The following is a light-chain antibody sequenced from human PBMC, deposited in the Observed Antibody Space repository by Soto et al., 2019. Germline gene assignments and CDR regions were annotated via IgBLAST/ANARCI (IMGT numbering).Light chain of an antibody. CDR1: QTVTSTY. V-gene: IGKV3-20*01. J-gene: IGKJ1*01. CDR3: QHYGNAPT. Sequence: IVLTQSPGTLSLSPGERATLSCRASQTVTSTYLSWYQHKPGQAPRLLFYAASSRAAGVPDRFSGSGSGTDFTLTINRLEPEDFAVYYCQHYGNAPTFGQGTKVDIK. CDR2: AAS.